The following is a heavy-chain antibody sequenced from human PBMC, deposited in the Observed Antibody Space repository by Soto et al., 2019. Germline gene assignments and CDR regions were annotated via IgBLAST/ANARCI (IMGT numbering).Heavy chain of an antibody. CDR1: GFTFGDYD. D-gene: IGHD4-17*01. CDR3: TRERWDFGDPKWYFDL. J-gene: IGHJ2*01. Sequence: AGGSLTLSCSTSGFTFGDYDMTWFPHAPGKGLERVSLIRSKSDAKTTDYTASATHTFTIYRTNSKIIAYLQMNRLNADDTAVYYCTRERWDFGDPKWYFDLWGRCTLVTVSS. CDR2: IRSKSDAKTT. V-gene: IGHV3-49*01.